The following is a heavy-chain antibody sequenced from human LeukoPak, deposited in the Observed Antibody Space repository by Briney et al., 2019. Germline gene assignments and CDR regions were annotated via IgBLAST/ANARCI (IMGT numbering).Heavy chain of an antibody. J-gene: IGHJ5*02. CDR3: ARGGGRFDP. D-gene: IGHD1-26*01. CDR1: GYTFTDYY. CDR2: IKPSGDIT. V-gene: IGHV1-46*01. Sequence: ASVKVSCKASGYTFTDYYIHWVRQAPGQGLEWMGMIKPSGDITTYAQKFQGRVTMTRDTSTSTVYMELSSLISEDSAVYYCARGGGRFDPWGQGTLVTVPS.